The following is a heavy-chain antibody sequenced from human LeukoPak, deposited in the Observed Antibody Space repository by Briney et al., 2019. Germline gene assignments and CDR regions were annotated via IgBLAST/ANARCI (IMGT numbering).Heavy chain of an antibody. CDR3: ARAGLQWLERYAFDI. Sequence: ASVTVSCTASGYTFTNYGISWVRQAPGQGLEWMGWISANNGNTNYAEKLQGRVTMTADTSTSTVYMELRSLRSDDTAVYYCARAGLQWLERYAFDIWGQGTMVTVSS. J-gene: IGHJ3*02. V-gene: IGHV1-18*01. CDR1: GYTFTNYG. D-gene: IGHD6-19*01. CDR2: ISANNGNT.